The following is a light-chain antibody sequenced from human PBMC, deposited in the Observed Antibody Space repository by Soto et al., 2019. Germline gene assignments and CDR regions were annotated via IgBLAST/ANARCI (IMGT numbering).Light chain of an antibody. Sequence: EVVMTQSPATLSVSPGERATPSLRASQTVSRNLAWYQQRPGQAPRLLIYDISNRATGVPARFSGSGSETEFTLTIRSLQSEDFAVYFCQQYNNWPSFGQGTRLEI. CDR3: QQYNNWPS. CDR2: DIS. V-gene: IGKV3-15*01. J-gene: IGKJ5*01. CDR1: QTVSRN.